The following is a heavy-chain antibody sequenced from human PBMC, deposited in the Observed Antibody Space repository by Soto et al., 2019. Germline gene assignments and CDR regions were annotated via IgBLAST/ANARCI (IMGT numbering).Heavy chain of an antibody. CDR2: ISWDGGST. CDR1: GFTFDDYT. V-gene: IGHV3-43*01. J-gene: IGHJ6*02. Sequence: GGSLRLSCAASGFTFDDYTMHWVRQAPGKGLEWVSLISWDGGSTYYADSVKGRFTISRDNSKNSLYLQMNSLRTEDTALYYCAKANPGEAGYYGMDVWGQGTTVTVS. CDR3: AKANPGEAGYYGMDV. D-gene: IGHD3-10*01.